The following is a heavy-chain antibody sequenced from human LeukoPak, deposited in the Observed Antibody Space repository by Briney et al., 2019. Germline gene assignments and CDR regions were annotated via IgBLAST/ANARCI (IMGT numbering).Heavy chain of an antibody. Sequence: PGGSLRLSCAASGFTFSSYAMSWVRQAPGKGLEWVSAISGSGGSTYYADSVKGRFTISRDNSKNTLYLQMNSLRAEDAAVYYCAKSKYYPNDAFDIWGQGTMVTVSS. V-gene: IGHV3-23*01. CDR2: ISGSGGST. CDR3: AKSKYYPNDAFDI. J-gene: IGHJ3*02. D-gene: IGHD3-10*01. CDR1: GFTFSSYA.